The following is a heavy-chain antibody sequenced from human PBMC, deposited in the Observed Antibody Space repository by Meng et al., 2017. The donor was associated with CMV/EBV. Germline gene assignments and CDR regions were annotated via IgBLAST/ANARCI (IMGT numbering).Heavy chain of an antibody. CDR3: ARQYYDILTGYYNVIGVFDY. J-gene: IGHJ4*02. D-gene: IGHD3-9*01. CDR2: IKQDGSEK. V-gene: IGHV3-7*01. CDR1: GFTFSSYW. Sequence: GESLKISCAASGFTFSSYWMSWVRQAPGKGLEWVANIKQDGSEKYYVDSVKGRFTISRDNAKNSLYLQMNSLRAEDTAVYYCARQYYDILTGYYNVIGVFDYWGQGTLVTVSS.